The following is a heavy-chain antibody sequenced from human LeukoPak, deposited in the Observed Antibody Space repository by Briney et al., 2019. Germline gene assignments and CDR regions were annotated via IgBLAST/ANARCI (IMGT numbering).Heavy chain of an antibody. D-gene: IGHD3-22*01. J-gene: IGHJ4*02. CDR3: ARGPDYYDSSGYFGPLDY. Sequence: SETLSLTCTVSGGSINSYYWSWIRQPPGKGLEWIGYIYYSGSTNYNPSLKSRVTISVDTSKNQFSLKLSSVTAADTAVYYCARGPDYYDSSGYFGPLDYWGQGTLVTVSS. CDR2: IYYSGST. V-gene: IGHV4-59*01. CDR1: GGSINSYY.